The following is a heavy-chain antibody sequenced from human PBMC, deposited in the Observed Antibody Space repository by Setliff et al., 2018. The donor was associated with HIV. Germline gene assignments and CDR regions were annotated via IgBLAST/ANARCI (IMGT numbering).Heavy chain of an antibody. CDR1: GVSTISSSSSYY. CDR2: LYNNGVT. Sequence: SETLSLTCIVSGVSTISSSSSYYWGWIRQPPGKGLEWIGSLYNNGVTYYNPSLRSRVTIFVDMSKNQFSLKLSSVTAADTAIYYCARVPRITTLRNAFDIWGQGTMVTVAS. D-gene: IGHD3-3*01. J-gene: IGHJ3*02. CDR3: ARVPRITTLRNAFDI. V-gene: IGHV4-39*07.